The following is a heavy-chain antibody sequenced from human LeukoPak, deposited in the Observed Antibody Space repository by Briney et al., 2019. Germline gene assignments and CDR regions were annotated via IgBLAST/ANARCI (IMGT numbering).Heavy chain of an antibody. J-gene: IGHJ1*01. D-gene: IGHD3-22*01. V-gene: IGHV4-4*07. CDR3: ARDQTYYVSSGYYYVTYLQH. CDR2: ISTGGST. CDR1: GASISSSY. Sequence: SETLSLTCTVSGASISSSYCTWTRQPAGEGLEWIGRISTGGSTTYNPSFKSRVTMSVDTSKNQFSLTLTSVTAADTAVYYCARDQTYYVSSGYYYVTYLQHWGQGILVTVSS.